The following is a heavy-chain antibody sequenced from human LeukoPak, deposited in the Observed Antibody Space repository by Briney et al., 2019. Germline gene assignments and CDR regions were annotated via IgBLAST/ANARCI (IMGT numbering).Heavy chain of an antibody. J-gene: IGHJ4*02. D-gene: IGHD3-22*01. CDR1: GVTFSSYA. Sequence: GGSLRLSCAASGVTFSSYAMSWVRQAPGKGLEWVSAISGSGGSTYYADSVKGRFTISRDNSKNTLYLQMNSLRAEDTAVYYCAKDTKPYYYDSSGYYTPPYFDYWGQGTLVTVSS. CDR2: ISGSGGST. V-gene: IGHV3-23*01. CDR3: AKDTKPYYYDSSGYYTPPYFDY.